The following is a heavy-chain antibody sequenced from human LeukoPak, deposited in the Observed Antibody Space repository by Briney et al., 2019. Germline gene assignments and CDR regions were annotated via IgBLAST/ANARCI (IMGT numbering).Heavy chain of an antibody. D-gene: IGHD3-3*01. CDR2: ISAYNGNT. J-gene: IGHJ4*02. CDR3: AINDFWSGYYNSPPDY. CDR1: GYTFTSYG. Sequence: ASVKVSCKASGYTFTSYGISWVRRAAGQGREWMGWISAYNGNTNYAQKLQGRVTMTTDTSTSTAYMELRSLRSDDTAVYYCAINDFWSGYYNSPPDYWGQGTLFTVSS. V-gene: IGHV1-18*01.